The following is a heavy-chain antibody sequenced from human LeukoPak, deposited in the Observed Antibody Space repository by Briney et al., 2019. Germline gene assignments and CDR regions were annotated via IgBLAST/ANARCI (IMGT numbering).Heavy chain of an antibody. V-gene: IGHV4-59*08. CDR1: GGSISSYY. J-gene: IGHJ4*02. CDR2: IYYSGST. Sequence: PSETLSLTCTVSGGSISSYYWSWIRQPPGKGLEWIGYIYYSGSTNYNPSLKSRVTISVDTSKNQFSLKLSSVTAADTAVYYCARHSSSGWSLPFDYWGQGTLVTVSS. D-gene: IGHD6-19*01. CDR3: ARHSSSGWSLPFDY.